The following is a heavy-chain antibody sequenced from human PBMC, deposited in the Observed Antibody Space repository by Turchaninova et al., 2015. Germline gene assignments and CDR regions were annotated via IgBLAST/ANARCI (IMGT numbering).Heavy chain of an antibody. CDR3: ARASGGVFGVPGDY. CDR1: GYTFTNYY. D-gene: IGHD3-3*01. J-gene: IGHJ4*02. Sequence: QVQLVQSGAEVKKPGASVKVSCKASGYTFTNYYIHWVRQAPGQGLEGMAIINPSGGSTSYAQKFQERVAMTRDTSTSTVYMEMNSLRSEDTAVYYCARASGGVFGVPGDYWGQGTLVTVSS. CDR2: INPSGGST. V-gene: IGHV1-46*01.